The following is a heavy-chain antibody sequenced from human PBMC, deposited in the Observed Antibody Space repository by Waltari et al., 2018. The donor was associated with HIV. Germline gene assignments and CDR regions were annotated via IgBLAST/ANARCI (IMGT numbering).Heavy chain of an antibody. CDR3: ARGPQDYPKYYFDY. CDR2: MNPNSGNT. V-gene: IGHV1-8*01. CDR1: GYTFTSYD. D-gene: IGHD4-17*01. J-gene: IGHJ4*02. Sequence: QVQLVQSGAEVKKPGASVKVSCKASGYTFTSYDIHLVRQATGQGLEWLGWMNPNSGNTGYAQRFQGRVTMTRNTSISTAYMELSSLRSEDTAVYFCARGPQDYPKYYFDYWGQGTLVTVSS.